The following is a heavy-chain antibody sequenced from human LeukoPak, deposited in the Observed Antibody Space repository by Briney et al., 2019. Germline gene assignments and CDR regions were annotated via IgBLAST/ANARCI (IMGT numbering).Heavy chain of an antibody. CDR1: GDSMSGY. D-gene: IGHD6-13*01. CDR3: ARQIASAGTAGFDF. CDR2: IYSTGST. Sequence: SETLSLTCTVSGDSMSGYWSWIRQPAGKGLEWIGRIYSTGSTNYNPSLKSRVTMSVDTSKNQFSLRLRSVTAADTAVYYCARQIASAGTAGFDFWGQGALVTVSS. V-gene: IGHV4-4*07. J-gene: IGHJ4*02.